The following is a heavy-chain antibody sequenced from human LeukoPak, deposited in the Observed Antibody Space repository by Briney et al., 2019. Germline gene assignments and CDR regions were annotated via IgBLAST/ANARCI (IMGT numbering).Heavy chain of an antibody. CDR2: MSYEETYK. D-gene: IGHD3-3*01. CDR3: ARDFGVIRRS. V-gene: IGHV3-30-3*01. J-gene: IGHJ5*02. CDR1: GFSVRDYA. Sequence: GGSLRLSCAASGFSVRDYAMHWVRQAPGKGLEWVAVMSYEETYKNYAEAVKGRFTISRDDSKNTLFLQMSSLRPEDTAVYYCARDFGVIRRSWGQGTLVSVSS.